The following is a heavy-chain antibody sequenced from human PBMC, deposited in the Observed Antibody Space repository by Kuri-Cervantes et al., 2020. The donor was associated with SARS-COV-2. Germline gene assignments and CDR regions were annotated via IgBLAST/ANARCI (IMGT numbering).Heavy chain of an antibody. Sequence: SETLSLTCTVSGGSISSGGYYWSWIRQPPGKGLEWIGYIYHSGSTYYNPSLKSRVTISVDRSKNQFSLKLSSVTAADTAVYYCARDFSGRLTGDHYYYYYMDVWGKGTTVTVSS. CDR3: ARDFSGRLTGDHYYYYYMDV. V-gene: IGHV4-30-2*01. CDR1: GGSISSGGYY. CDR2: IYHSGST. D-gene: IGHD7-27*01. J-gene: IGHJ6*03.